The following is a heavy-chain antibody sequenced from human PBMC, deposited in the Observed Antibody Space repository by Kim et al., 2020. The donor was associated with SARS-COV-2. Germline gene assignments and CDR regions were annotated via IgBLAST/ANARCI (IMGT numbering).Heavy chain of an antibody. V-gene: IGHV4-31*03. CDR1: GGSISSGGYY. CDR2: IYYSGST. D-gene: IGHD5-12*01. Sequence: SETLSLTCTVSGGSISSGGYYWSWIRQHPGKGLEWIGYIYYSGSTYYNPSLKRRFTISVDTSKNQFSLKLSSVTAADAAVYYCARVSGYDRWFDPWGQGTLVTLST. J-gene: IGHJ5*02. CDR3: ARVSGYDRWFDP.